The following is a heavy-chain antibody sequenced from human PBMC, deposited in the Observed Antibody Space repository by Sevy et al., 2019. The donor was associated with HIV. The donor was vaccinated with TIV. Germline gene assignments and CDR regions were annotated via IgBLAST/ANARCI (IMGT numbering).Heavy chain of an antibody. CDR2: ISYDGSNK. Sequence: GGSLRLSCAASGFTFSSYAMHWVRQAPGKGLEWVAVISYDGSNKYYAHSVKGRFTISRDNSKNTLYLQMNSLRAEDTAVYYCARDMGQGDDAFDIWGQGTMVTVSS. CDR3: ARDMGQGDDAFDI. CDR1: GFTFSSYA. J-gene: IGHJ3*02. V-gene: IGHV3-30-3*01.